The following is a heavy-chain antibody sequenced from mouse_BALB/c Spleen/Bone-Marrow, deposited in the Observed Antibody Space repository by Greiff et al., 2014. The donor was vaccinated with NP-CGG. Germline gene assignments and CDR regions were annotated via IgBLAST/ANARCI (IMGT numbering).Heavy chain of an antibody. CDR3: ARSGERYGAMDY. V-gene: IGHV5-4*02. D-gene: IGHD1-1*02. CDR2: ISNGGTYT. CDR1: GFTFSDFY. Sequence: EVKQMESGGGLVKPGGSLKLSCAASGFTFSDFYMFWFRQTPEKRLEWVATISNGGTYTYYPDSVKGRFTISRDNAKNNLYLQMSSLKSEDTAMYYCARSGERYGAMDYWGQGTSVTVTS. J-gene: IGHJ4*01.